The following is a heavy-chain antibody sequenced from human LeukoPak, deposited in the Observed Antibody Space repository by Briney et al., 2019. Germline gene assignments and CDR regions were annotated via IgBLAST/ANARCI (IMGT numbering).Heavy chain of an antibody. Sequence: GGSLRLSCAASGFTFSSYWMSWVRQAPGKGLEWVANINEDGSEKYYVDSVKGRFTISRDNAKNSLYLQMNSLTADDTAVYHCAKGGGTYDSSGPLGHWGQGTLVTVSS. CDR3: AKGGGTYDSSGPLGH. D-gene: IGHD3-22*01. V-gene: IGHV3-7*03. CDR2: INEDGSEK. J-gene: IGHJ4*02. CDR1: GFTFSSYW.